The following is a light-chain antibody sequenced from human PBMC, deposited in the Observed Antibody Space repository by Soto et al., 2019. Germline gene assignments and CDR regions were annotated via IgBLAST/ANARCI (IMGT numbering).Light chain of an antibody. V-gene: IGKV3-11*01. Sequence: EIVLTQSPATLSLSPGERATLSCRASQSVSTYLAWYQQKSGQAPRLLIYAASNRATGIPARFSGSGSGTDFTLTISRLEHEAFALYYCQQRSNWPYTFGQGTKLEIK. CDR1: QSVSTY. J-gene: IGKJ2*01. CDR2: AAS. CDR3: QQRSNWPYT.